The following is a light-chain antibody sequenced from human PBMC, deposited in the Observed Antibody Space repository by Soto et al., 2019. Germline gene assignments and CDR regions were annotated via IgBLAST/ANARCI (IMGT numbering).Light chain of an antibody. CDR1: QSLSSW. V-gene: IGKV1-5*03. CDR3: LQYKSYWT. CDR2: KTS. Sequence: DIQMTQSPSTLSASVGDRVTITCRASQSLSSWLAWYQQKPGKAPKVMIYKTSNLESGAPSRFSGSGSGTEFTLTISSLQPDDFATYYCLQYKSYWTFGQGTKVDIK. J-gene: IGKJ1*01.